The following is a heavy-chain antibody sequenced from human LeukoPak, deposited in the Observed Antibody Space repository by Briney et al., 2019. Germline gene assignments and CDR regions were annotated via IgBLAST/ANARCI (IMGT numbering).Heavy chain of an antibody. CDR1: GGSISSGSYY. CDR3: ARRAGYSSSWYSFDY. CDR2: IYYSGST. Sequence: SQTLSLTCTVSGGSISSGSYYWGWIRQPPGKGLEWIGSIYYSGSTYYNPSLKSRVTISVDTSKNQFSLKLSSVTAADTAVYYCARRAGYSSSWYSFDYWGQGTLVTVSS. J-gene: IGHJ4*02. D-gene: IGHD6-13*01. V-gene: IGHV4-39*01.